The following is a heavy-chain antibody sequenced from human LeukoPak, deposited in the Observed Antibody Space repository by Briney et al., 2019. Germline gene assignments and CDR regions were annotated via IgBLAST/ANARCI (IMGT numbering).Heavy chain of an antibody. V-gene: IGHV4-59*12. CDR1: GGSISSYY. J-gene: IGHJ4*02. Sequence: SETLSLTCTVSGGSISSYYWRWIRQPPGKGLEWIGYIYYSGSTNYNPSLKSRVTISVDTSKNQFSLKLSSVTAADTAVYYCARGRDPDVYFGCWGQGTLVTVSS. CDR3: ARGRDPDVYFGC. D-gene: IGHD2-21*02. CDR2: IYYSGST.